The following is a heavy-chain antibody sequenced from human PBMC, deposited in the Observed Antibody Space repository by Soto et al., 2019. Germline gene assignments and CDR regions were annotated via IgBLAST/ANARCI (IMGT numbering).Heavy chain of an antibody. J-gene: IGHJ6*02. D-gene: IGHD3-22*01. CDR3: ARGSGYTSENYGMDV. Sequence: QVQLVQSGAEVKKPGSSVKVSCTASGGTFSSYAISWVRQALGQWLGWMGGIIPRFGTATYAQKFQGRVTITADESTSTAYMELSSLRSEDTAVNYCARGSGYTSENYGMDVWGQGTTVTVSS. V-gene: IGHV1-69*01. CDR1: GGTFSSYA. CDR2: IIPRFGTA.